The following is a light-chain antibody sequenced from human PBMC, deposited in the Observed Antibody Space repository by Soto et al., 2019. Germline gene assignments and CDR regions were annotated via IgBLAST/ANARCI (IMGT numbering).Light chain of an antibody. J-gene: IGKJ4*01. CDR3: QQYYSTPLT. CDR1: QSVLYNSNNKNY. Sequence: DIVMTQSPDSLAVSLGERATINCKSSQSVLYNSNNKNYLAWYQQKQGQPPKLLIYGASTRESGVPDRFSGSGSGTDFTLTISSLQAEDVAVYYCQQYYSTPLTFGGGTKV. CDR2: GAS. V-gene: IGKV4-1*01.